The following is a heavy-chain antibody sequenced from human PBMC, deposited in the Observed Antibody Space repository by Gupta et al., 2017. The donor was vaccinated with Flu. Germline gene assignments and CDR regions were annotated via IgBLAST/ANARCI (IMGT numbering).Heavy chain of an antibody. CDR2: VDPEDGET. J-gene: IGHJ6*02. D-gene: IGHD2-15*01. CDR3: ATPYCSGGSCYSEGDYYYGMDV. V-gene: IGHV1-69-2*01. CDR1: GYTFTDYY. Sequence: RAGAEVKKPGATVKISCKVSGYTFTDYYMHWVQQAPGKGLEWMGLVDPEDGETIYAEKFQGRVTITADTSTDTAYMELSSLRSEDTAVYYCATPYCSGGSCYSEGDYYYGMDVWGQGTTVTVSS.